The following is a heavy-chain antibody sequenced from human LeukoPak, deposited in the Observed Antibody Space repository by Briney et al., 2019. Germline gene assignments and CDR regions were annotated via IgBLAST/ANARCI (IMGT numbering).Heavy chain of an antibody. CDR2: ISGSGGGGST. CDR3: AKGRFSYFDA. D-gene: IGHD3-10*01. CDR1: GFTFSIYG. V-gene: IGHV3-23*01. J-gene: IGHJ5*01. Sequence: PGGSLRLSCAASGFTFSIYGMSWVRHAPGKGLEWVSAISGSGGGGSTNDADSVRGRFTISIDNSKNTLYLQMTSLRAEDTGLYYCAKGRFSYFDAWGQGTLVTVSS.